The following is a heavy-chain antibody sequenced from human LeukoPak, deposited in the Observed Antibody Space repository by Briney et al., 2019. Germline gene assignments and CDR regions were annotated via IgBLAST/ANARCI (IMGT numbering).Heavy chain of an antibody. CDR2: IYQSGST. Sequence: SETLSLTCTVSGYSISSGYYWGWIRPPAGKGLVWIRGIYQSGSTYCSASPKSRVTISGATSNNKCSLKLSSVAPANTAVYYCARSLWFAGFSSGHGTLVTVSS. V-gene: IGHV4-38-2*02. D-gene: IGHD3-10*01. CDR1: GYSISSGYY. CDR3: ARSLWFAGFS. J-gene: IGHJ5*01.